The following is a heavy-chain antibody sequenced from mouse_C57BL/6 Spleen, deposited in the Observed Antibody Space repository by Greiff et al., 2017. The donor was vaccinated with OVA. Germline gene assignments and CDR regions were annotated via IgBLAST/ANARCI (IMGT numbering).Heavy chain of an antibody. Sequence: EVMLVESGGDLVKPGGSLKLSCAASGFTFSSYGMSWVRQTPDKRLEWVATISSGGSYTYYPDSVKGRFTISRDNAKNTLYLQMSSLKSEDTAMYYCARHDLGFDYWGQGTTLTVSS. D-gene: IGHD2-3*01. CDR2: ISSGGSYT. CDR1: GFTFSSYG. V-gene: IGHV5-6*02. CDR3: ARHDLGFDY. J-gene: IGHJ2*01.